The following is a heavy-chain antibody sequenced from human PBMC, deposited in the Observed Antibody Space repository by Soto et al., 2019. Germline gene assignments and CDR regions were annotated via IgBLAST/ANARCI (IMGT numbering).Heavy chain of an antibody. Sequence: WGSLRLSCAASGFSFTDSYINFVRHSPFKWLEWLAYITNSGDSIYYADSVRGRFTISRDNAKNSLFLQMNSLRAEDTAVYYCARETVDYDSSALDYWGQGTLVTVSS. CDR1: GFSFTDSY. CDR2: ITNSGDSI. V-gene: IGHV3-11*01. CDR3: ARETVDYDSSALDY. J-gene: IGHJ4*02. D-gene: IGHD3-22*01.